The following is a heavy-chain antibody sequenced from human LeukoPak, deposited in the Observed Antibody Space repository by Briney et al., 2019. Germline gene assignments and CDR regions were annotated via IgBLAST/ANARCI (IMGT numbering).Heavy chain of an antibody. CDR2: IYPGDSDT. D-gene: IGHD5-24*01. V-gene: IGHV5-51*01. J-gene: IGHJ4*02. CDR3: ARHDDDHGYDY. Sequence: GESLQISCQGSGYSFTSYLIGWVRQLPGKGLEWMGIIYPGDSDTRYSPSFQGQVTISADKSISTAYLQWSSLKASDTAMYYCARHDDDHGYDYWGQGTLVTVSS. CDR1: GYSFTSYL.